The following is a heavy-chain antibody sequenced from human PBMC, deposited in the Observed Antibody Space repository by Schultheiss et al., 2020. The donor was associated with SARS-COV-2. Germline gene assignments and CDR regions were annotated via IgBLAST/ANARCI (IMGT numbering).Heavy chain of an antibody. Sequence: SETLSLTCAVYGGSFSGYYWSWIRQPPGKGLEWIGEINHSGSTNYNPSLKSRVTISVDTSKNQFSLKLSSVTAADTAVYYCARGVGYYDSSVTSRDAFDIWGKGQWSPSPQ. J-gene: IGHJ3*02. CDR2: INHSGST. CDR1: GGSFSGYY. D-gene: IGHD3-22*01. V-gene: IGHV4-34*01. CDR3: ARGVGYYDSSVTSRDAFDI.